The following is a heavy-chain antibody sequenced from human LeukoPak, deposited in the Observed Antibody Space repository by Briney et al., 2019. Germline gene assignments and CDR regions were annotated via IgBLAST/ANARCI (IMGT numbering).Heavy chain of an antibody. Sequence: GESLKISCKGSGYRFNAYWIAWVRQMPGKGLEWMGIIYPDDSDTRYSPSFQGQVTISADKSISTAYLQWRSLKDSDTAMYYCARPMVRGQVRAFDIWGQGTMVTVSS. D-gene: IGHD3-10*01. CDR1: GYRFNAYW. CDR3: ARPMVRGQVRAFDI. V-gene: IGHV5-51*01. CDR2: IYPDDSDT. J-gene: IGHJ3*02.